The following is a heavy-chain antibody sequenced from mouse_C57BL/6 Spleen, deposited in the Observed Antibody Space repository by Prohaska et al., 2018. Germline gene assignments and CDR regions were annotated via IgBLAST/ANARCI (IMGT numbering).Heavy chain of an antibody. V-gene: IGHV11-2*01. J-gene: IGHJ1*03. D-gene: IGHD1-1*01. Sequence: EVQLLETGGGLVQPGGSRGLSCEGSGFTFSGFWMSWVRQTPGKPLEWIGDIKSDGSAINYAPSIKDRFTIFRDKDKSTLYLQMSNVRSEDTATYFCMRYGSSYWYFDVWGTGTTVTVSS. CDR1: GFTFSGFW. CDR3: MRYGSSYWYFDV. CDR2: IKSDGSAI.